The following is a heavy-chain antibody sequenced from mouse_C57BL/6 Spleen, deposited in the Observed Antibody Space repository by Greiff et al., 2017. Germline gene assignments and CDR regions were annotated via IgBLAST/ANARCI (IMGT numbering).Heavy chain of an antibody. CDR2: IDPSDSYT. CDR3: GRDGGNPWFAY. J-gene: IGHJ3*01. CDR1: GYTFTSYW. D-gene: IGHD2-1*01. Sequence: QVQLQQSGAELVKPGASVKLSCKASGYTFTSYWMQWVKQRPGQGLEWIGEIDPSDSYTNYNQKFKGKATLTVDTSSSIAYMQRSSLTSEDSAVYCCGRDGGNPWFAYWGQGTLVTVSA. V-gene: IGHV1-50*01.